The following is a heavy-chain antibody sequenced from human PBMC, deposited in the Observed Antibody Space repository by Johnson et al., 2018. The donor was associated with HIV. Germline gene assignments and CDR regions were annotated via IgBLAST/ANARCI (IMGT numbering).Heavy chain of an antibody. CDR2: IYSGGST. CDR1: GFTVSSNY. J-gene: IGHJ3*02. Sequence: EVQLVESGGGLVQPGGSLRLSCAASGFTVSSNYMSWVRQAPGKGLEWVSLIYSGGSTYYAASVKGRFTISRDNSKNTLYLQMNSLRPEDTAVYYCARDPSATYAFDIWGQGTMVTVSS. V-gene: IGHV3-66*02. CDR3: ARDPSATYAFDI.